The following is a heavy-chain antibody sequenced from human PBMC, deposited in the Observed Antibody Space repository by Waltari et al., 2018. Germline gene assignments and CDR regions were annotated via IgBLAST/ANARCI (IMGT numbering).Heavy chain of an antibody. CDR2: INTNTGNP. CDR3: ARDQVTMVQGVTPRYYYYGMDV. V-gene: IGHV7-4-1*02. Sequence: QVQLVHSGSELKKPGASVKVSCKASGYTFTSYAMNWVRQAPGQGLEWMGWINTNTGNPTYAQGFTGRFVFSLDTSVSTAYLQISSLKAEDTAVYYCARDQVTMVQGVTPRYYYYGMDVWGQGTTVTVSS. J-gene: IGHJ6*02. D-gene: IGHD3-10*01. CDR1: GYTFTSYA.